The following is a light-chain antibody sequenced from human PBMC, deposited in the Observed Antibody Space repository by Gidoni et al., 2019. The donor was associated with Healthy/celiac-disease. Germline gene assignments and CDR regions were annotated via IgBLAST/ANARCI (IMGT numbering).Light chain of an antibody. Sequence: SYELTQPLSVSVALGQTARITCGGNNIGSKNVHWYQQKPGQAPVLVIYRDSNRPSGIPERFSGSNSGNTATLTISGAQAGDEADYYCQVWDSSTKVVFGGGTKLTAL. CDR3: QVWDSSTKVV. J-gene: IGLJ2*01. CDR2: RDS. CDR1: NIGSKN. V-gene: IGLV3-9*01.